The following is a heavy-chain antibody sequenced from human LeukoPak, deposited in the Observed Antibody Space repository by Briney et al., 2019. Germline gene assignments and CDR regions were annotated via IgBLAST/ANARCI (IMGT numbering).Heavy chain of an antibody. V-gene: IGHV3-15*01. CDR1: GFTFSSYW. CDR2: IKSKTDGGTT. J-gene: IGHJ4*02. CDR3: TTQVYDYVWGSY. D-gene: IGHD3-16*01. Sequence: GGSLRLSCAASGFTFSSYWMSWVRQAPGKGLEWVGRIKSKTDGGTTDYAAPVKGRFTISRDDSKNTLYLQMNSLKTEDTAVYYCTTQVYDYVWGSYWGQGTLVTVSS.